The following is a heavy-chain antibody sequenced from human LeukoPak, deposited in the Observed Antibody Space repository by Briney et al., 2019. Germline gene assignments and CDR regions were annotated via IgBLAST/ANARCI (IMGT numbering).Heavy chain of an antibody. J-gene: IGHJ3*02. CDR3: ARVYSSSSGKNAFDI. Sequence: GGSLRLSCAASGFTFRSDWMSWVRQSPEKGLEWAANINPDGSATYYVDSVKGRFIISRDNTKNSLYLQVNSLRAEDTAVYYCARVYSSSSGKNAFDIWGQGTMVTVSS. CDR1: GFTFRSDW. D-gene: IGHD6-6*01. V-gene: IGHV3-7*03. CDR2: INPDGSAT.